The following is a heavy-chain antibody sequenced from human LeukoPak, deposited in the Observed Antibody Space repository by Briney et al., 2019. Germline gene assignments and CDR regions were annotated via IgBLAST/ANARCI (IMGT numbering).Heavy chain of an antibody. V-gene: IGHV4-31*03. CDR3: ARRSYNGLAVM. J-gene: IGHJ4*02. CDR2: IYYSGST. D-gene: IGHD1-20*01. Sequence: KPSETLSLTCTVSGGSISSGGYSWSWIRQHPGKGLEWIGYIYYSGSTYYNPSLKSRVTISVDTSKHQFSLKLRSVTAADTAVYYCARRSYNGLAVMWGQGTLVTVSS. CDR1: GGSISSGGYS.